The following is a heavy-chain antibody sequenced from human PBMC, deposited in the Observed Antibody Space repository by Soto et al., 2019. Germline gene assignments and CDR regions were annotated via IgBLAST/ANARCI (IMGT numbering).Heavy chain of an antibody. CDR3: ARRAGTMVRGVISNWFDP. Sequence: QVQLQESGPGLVKPSQTLSLTCTVSGGSISSGGYYWSWIRQHPGKGLEWIGYIYYSGSTYYNPXXKSRVTISVDXXKXQXXLKLSSVTAADTAVYYCARRAGTMVRGVISNWFDPWGQGTLVTVSS. CDR2: IYYSGST. V-gene: IGHV4-31*03. D-gene: IGHD3-10*01. J-gene: IGHJ5*02. CDR1: GGSISSGGYY.